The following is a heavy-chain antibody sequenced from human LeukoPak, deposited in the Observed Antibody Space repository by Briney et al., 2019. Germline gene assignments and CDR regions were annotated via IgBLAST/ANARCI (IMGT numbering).Heavy chain of an antibody. D-gene: IGHD3-22*01. Sequence: QPGRSLRLSCAASGFTFSSYGMHSVRQAPGKGLEWVALIRYDGSNKYYADSVKGRFTISRDNSKNTLYLQMNSLRAEDTAVYYCAKDSRWGSGWYYFDYWGQGTLVTVSS. CDR2: IRYDGSNK. V-gene: IGHV3-30*02. CDR3: AKDSRWGSGWYYFDY. CDR1: GFTFSSYG. J-gene: IGHJ4*02.